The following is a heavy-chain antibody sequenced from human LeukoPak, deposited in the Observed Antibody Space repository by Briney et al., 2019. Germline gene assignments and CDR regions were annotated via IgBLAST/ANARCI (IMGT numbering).Heavy chain of an antibody. D-gene: IGHD1-1*01. CDR1: GFTFSDYD. J-gene: IGHJ4*02. Sequence: GVSLRLSCAASGFTFSDYDMHWVRQATGKGLEWVSAIGTAGDTYYTGSVKGRFTISRENAKNSLYLQMNSLRAGDTAVYYCARVAKERVGGVYYFDYWGQGTLATVSS. V-gene: IGHV3-13*01. CDR2: IGTAGDT. CDR3: ARVAKERVGGVYYFDY.